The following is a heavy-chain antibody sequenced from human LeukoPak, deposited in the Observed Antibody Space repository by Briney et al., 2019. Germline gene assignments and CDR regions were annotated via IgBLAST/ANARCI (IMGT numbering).Heavy chain of an antibody. CDR2: ISGSGGST. J-gene: IGHJ4*02. V-gene: IGHV3-23*01. CDR3: AMGGMYLLLDY. D-gene: IGHD1-26*01. CDR1: GFTFSSYA. Sequence: GGSLRLSCAASGFTFSSYAMSWVRQAPGKGLEWVSAISGSGGSTYYAGSVKGRFTISRDNSKNTLYLQMNSLRAEDTAVYYCAMGGMYLLLDYWGQGTLVTVSS.